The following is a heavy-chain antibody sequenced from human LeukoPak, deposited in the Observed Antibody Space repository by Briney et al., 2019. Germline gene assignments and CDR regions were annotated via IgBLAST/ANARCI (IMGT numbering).Heavy chain of an antibody. Sequence: GESLRLSCVASGFTFSSHRMNWVRQAPGKGLEWVSSISRSPSYIYYVDSVKGRFTISKDNTKNSLYLQMNSLRAEDTAVYYCARGYCSGGSCYAFFDYWGQGTLVTVSS. V-gene: IGHV3-21*01. CDR2: ISRSPSYI. CDR1: GFTFSSHR. J-gene: IGHJ4*02. D-gene: IGHD2-15*01. CDR3: ARGYCSGGSCYAFFDY.